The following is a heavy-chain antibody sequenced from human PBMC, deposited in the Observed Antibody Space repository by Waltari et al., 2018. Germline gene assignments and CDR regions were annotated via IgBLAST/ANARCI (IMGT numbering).Heavy chain of an antibody. CDR1: GYTFTRGG. J-gene: IGHJ5*02. V-gene: IGHV7-4-1*02. CDR2: WKTNPGIP. D-gene: IGHD3-16*01. Sequence: QVQLVQSGSELRKPGASVKVSCKASGYTFTRGGIPWVRQAPGQGPEVMGWWKTNPGIPTYAQGFTGRFVFSLDTSVSTAYLQISDLEAADTAVYYCSRAANWNYVWFGPWGQGTLVTVSS. CDR3: SRAANWNYVWFGP.